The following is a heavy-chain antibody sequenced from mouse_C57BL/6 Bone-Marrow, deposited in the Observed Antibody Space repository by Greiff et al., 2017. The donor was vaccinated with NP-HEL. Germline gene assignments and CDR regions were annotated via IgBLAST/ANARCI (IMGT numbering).Heavy chain of an antibody. Sequence: VQLQQPGAELVRPGSSVKLSCKASGYTFTSYWMHWVKQRPIQGLEWIGNIDPSDSETHYNQKFKDKATLTVDKSSSTAYMQLSSLTSEDSAVYYCARCSIDYGSSYYYAMDYWGQGTSVTVSS. D-gene: IGHD1-1*01. CDR2: IDPSDSET. V-gene: IGHV1-52*01. CDR3: ARCSIDYGSSYYYAMDY. J-gene: IGHJ4*01. CDR1: GYTFTSYW.